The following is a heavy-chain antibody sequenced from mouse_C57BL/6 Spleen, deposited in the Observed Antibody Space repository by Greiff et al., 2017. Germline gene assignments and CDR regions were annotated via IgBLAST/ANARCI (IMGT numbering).Heavy chain of an antibody. CDR2: IDPSDSET. J-gene: IGHJ4*01. CDR1: GYTFTSYW. Sequence: QVQLQQPGAELVRPGSSVKLSCKASGYTFTSYWMHWVKQRPIQGLEWIGNIDPSDSETHYNQKFKDKATLTVDKSSSTAYMQLSSLTSEDSAVYYCARSPYYGSRHWAMDYWGQGTSVTVSS. CDR3: ARSPYYGSRHWAMDY. D-gene: IGHD1-1*01. V-gene: IGHV1-52*01.